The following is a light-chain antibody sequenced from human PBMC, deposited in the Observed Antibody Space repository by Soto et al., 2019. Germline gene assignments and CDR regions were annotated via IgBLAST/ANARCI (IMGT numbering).Light chain of an antibody. Sequence: IHMTQSPSTLSASVGDSGTIICAARQCISSWLAWYQQKPGKAPKVLIFAASRLQSGVPARFSGSGSGTDFTLTISSLQPEDFATYYCQQSYSRTFGQGTKVDI. V-gene: IGKV1-39*01. CDR2: AAS. CDR3: QQSYSRT. CDR1: QCISSW. J-gene: IGKJ1*01.